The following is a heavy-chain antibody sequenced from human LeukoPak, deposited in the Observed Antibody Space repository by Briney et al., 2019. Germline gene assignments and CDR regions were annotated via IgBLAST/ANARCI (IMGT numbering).Heavy chain of an antibody. Sequence: SGPALVKPTQTLTLTCTFSGFSLSTSGMCVSWIRQPPGKALEWLALIYWDDDKYYSTSLKTRLTISKDTSKNQVVVTMTNMEPVDTATYYCARMQSAYDAFDIWGQGTMVTVSS. D-gene: IGHD3-3*01. CDR2: IYWDDDK. J-gene: IGHJ3*02. CDR1: GFSLSTSGMC. CDR3: ARMQSAYDAFDI. V-gene: IGHV2-70*01.